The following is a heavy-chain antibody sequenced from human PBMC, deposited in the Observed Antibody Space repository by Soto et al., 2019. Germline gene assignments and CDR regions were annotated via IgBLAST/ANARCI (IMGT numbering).Heavy chain of an antibody. CDR2: INPNSGGT. D-gene: IGHD3-10*01. V-gene: IGHV1-2*04. CDR3: ARDARGDEAPMDY. J-gene: IGHJ4*02. Sequence: SVKVAGRAAGYTCSRSSMHWVRQAPGQGLEWMGWINPNSGGTNYAQKFQGWVTMTRDTSISTAYMELSRLRSDDTAVYSCARDARGDEAPMDYWGQGNLVTVSS. CDR1: GYTCSRSS.